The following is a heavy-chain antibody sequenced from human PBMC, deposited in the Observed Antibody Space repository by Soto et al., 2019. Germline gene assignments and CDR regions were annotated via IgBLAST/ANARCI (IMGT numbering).Heavy chain of an antibody. J-gene: IGHJ1*01. CDR3: ARGGGNSVFGEYFQH. Sequence: SLTCTVSGGSISSYYWSWIRQPPGKGLEWIGYIYYSGSTNYNPSLKNRVTISVDTSKNQFSLKLSSVTAADTAVYYCARGGGNSVFGEYFQHWGHGTLVTVSS. D-gene: IGHD2-21*02. V-gene: IGHV4-59*01. CDR1: GGSISSYY. CDR2: IYYSGST.